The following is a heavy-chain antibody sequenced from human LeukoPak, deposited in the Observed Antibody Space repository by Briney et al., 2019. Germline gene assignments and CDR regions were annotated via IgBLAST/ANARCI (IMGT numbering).Heavy chain of an antibody. CDR3: ASHRRSHGAEY. Sequence: SETLSLTCSVSGGSFEHYFWSWIRQPPGKGLEFLGYVYYTGTTDYSPSLKSRLTISADTDRNQFSLNLRSVTAADTAVYFCASHRRSHGAEYWGQGTLVTVSS. J-gene: IGHJ4*02. CDR1: GGSFEHYF. CDR2: VYYTGTT. V-gene: IGHV4-59*08. D-gene: IGHD5-18*01.